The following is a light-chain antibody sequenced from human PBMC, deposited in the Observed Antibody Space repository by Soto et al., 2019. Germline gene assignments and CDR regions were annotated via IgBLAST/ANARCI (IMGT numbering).Light chain of an antibody. Sequence: EIVVTQSPATLSVSPGERVTLSCRASESLSSNLAWYQQKPGQAPSLLMYGASTRATGIPARFSGSGSGTEFTLTISSLQSEDFAVYYCQQYNTWSSITFGQGTRLEIK. CDR3: QQYNTWSSIT. CDR2: GAS. V-gene: IGKV3-15*01. CDR1: ESLSSN. J-gene: IGKJ5*01.